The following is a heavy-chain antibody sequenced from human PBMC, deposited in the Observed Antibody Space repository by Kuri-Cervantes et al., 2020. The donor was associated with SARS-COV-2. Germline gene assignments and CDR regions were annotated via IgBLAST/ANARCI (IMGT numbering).Heavy chain of an antibody. CDR3: AREYYYGSGRYYGAFDH. D-gene: IGHD3-10*01. CDR2: LNPSGGSR. J-gene: IGHJ4*02. CDR1: GYTFTGYN. Sequence: ASVKVSCKASGYTFTGYNMHWVRQAPGQGLEWMGMLNPSGGSRINTQKFQGRLTMTRDTPTSTVYMELSSLRSDDTAVYYCAREYYYGSGRYYGAFDHWGQGTPVTVSS. V-gene: IGHV1-46*01.